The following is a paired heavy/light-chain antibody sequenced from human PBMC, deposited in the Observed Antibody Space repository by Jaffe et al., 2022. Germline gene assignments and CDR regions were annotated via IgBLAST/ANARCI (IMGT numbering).Heavy chain of an antibody. CDR1: GFSFRSYA. J-gene: IGHJ4*02. D-gene: IGHD4-17*01. CDR2: ISGSGGRA. CDR3: GKSPTVTVDVCDC. V-gene: IGHV3-23*01. Sequence: EVQLLESGGGLVQPGGSLRLSCAASGFSFRSYAMTWVRQAPGKGLEWISSISGSGGRAYYADSVKGRFAISRDNSRNTLFLQMSTLRVEDTAVYYCGKSPTVTVDVCDCWGRGTLVTVSA.
Light chain of an antibody. CDR3: QTWGTGIQV. J-gene: IGLJ2*01. V-gene: IGLV4-69*01. CDR2: LNSDGSH. Sequence: QLVLTQSPSASASPGASVKLTCTLSSGHNTYAIAWHQQQPDKGPRYLMSLNSDGSHYKGDGIPARFSGSSSGSERYLTISSIQSEDEADYYCQTWGTGIQVFGGGTKLTVL. CDR1: SGHNTYA.